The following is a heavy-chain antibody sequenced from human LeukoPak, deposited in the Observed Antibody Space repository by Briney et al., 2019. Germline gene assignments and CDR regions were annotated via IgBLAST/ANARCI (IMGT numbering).Heavy chain of an antibody. CDR2: ISDSGDT. J-gene: IGHJ3*02. V-gene: IGHV4-59*01. CDR3: ARDSYYDSSGYFNDTFDM. Sequence: SETLSLTCAVYGGSFSGYYWSWIRQPPGKGLEWIGHISDSGDTNYNPSLKSRITISVDPSKNQFSLKLSSVTAADTAVYYCARDSYYDSSGYFNDTFDMWGQGTVVTVSS. CDR1: GGSFSGYY. D-gene: IGHD3-22*01.